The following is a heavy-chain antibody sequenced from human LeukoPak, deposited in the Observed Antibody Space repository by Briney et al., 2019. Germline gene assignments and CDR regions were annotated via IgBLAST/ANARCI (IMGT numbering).Heavy chain of an antibody. J-gene: IGHJ4*02. CDR1: GFTFSSYE. V-gene: IGHV3-66*01. Sequence: PGGSLRLSCVASGFTFSSYEMNWVRQAPGKGLEWVSVIYSGGSTYYADSVKGRFTISRDNSKNTLYLQMNSLRAEDTAVYYCARDPPPDYYDSSDHFDYWGQGTLVTVSS. CDR3: ARDPPPDYYDSSDHFDY. D-gene: IGHD3-22*01. CDR2: IYSGGST.